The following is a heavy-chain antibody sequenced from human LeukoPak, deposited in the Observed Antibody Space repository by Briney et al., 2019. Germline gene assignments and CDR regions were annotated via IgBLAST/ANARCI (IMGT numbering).Heavy chain of an antibody. Sequence: PSETVSLTCTVSGGSISSSSYYWGWIRQPPGKGLEWIGSIYYSGSTYYNPSLKSRVTISVDTSKNQFSLKLSSVTAADTAVYYCAREVDMVPYNSPLDNWGQRSLGSVSS. V-gene: IGHV4-39*02. CDR3: AREVDMVPYNSPLDN. D-gene: IGHD6-6*01. CDR2: IYYSGST. CDR1: GGSISSSSYY. J-gene: IGHJ4*02.